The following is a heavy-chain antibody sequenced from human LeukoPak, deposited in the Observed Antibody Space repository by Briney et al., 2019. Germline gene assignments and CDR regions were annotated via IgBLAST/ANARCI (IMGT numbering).Heavy chain of an antibody. CDR3: ARLNWNDRGFDY. V-gene: IGHV4-59*08. CDR1: GGSISSYY. J-gene: IGHJ4*02. CDR2: IYYSRST. Sequence: SETLSLTCTVSGGSISSYYWSWIRQPPGKGLEWSGYIYYSRSTNYNTSLKSRVTTSLDTFENQFSMRLSSVTAADTGVYYCARLNWNDRGFDYWGQGTLVTVSS. D-gene: IGHD1-20*01.